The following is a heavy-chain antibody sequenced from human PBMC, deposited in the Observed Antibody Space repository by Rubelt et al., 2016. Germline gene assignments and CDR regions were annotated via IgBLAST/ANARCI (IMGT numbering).Heavy chain of an antibody. CDR1: GYTFTSYG. V-gene: IGHV1-18*01. CDR2: ISAHNGNI. Sequence: QVQLVQSGAEVKKPGASVKVSCKASGYTFTSYGISWVRQAPGQGLEWMGWISAHNGNIKYAQKFQGRVTMTTDTSTNTAYMELRSLTSDDTAVYYCARDFRHYDISFDYWGQGTLVTVSS. J-gene: IGHJ4*02. D-gene: IGHD3-9*01. CDR3: ARDFRHYDISFDY.